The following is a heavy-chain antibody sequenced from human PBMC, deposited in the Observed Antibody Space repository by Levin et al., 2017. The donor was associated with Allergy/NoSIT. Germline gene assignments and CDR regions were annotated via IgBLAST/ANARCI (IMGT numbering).Heavy chain of an antibody. CDR3: TTDVGGVGTAYGIDY. D-gene: IGHD2-15*01. CDR1: GFIFSNAW. V-gene: IGHV3-15*01. J-gene: IGHJ4*02. Sequence: PGGSLRLSCSASGFIFSNAWLGWVRQAPGKGLEWVGRIKSKDYGETTDYTAPVKGRFIISRDDPRNTLYLQMNSLKTEDTGVYYCTTDVGGVGTAYGIDYWGQGTLVTVSS. CDR2: IKSKDYGETT.